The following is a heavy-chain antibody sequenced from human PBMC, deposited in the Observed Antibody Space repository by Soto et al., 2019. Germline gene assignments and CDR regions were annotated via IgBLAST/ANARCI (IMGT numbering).Heavy chain of an antibody. Sequence: EVQLVESGGGLVKPGGSLRLSCATSGFTFHNAWMTWVRQAPGKGLEWVGRIKSKVNGGTTDYASPVEGRFTISRDDSSHTLYVQMNSLKIEDTGMYYCATDLPWSYGALGFWGQGTLVTVSS. CDR2: IKSKVNGGTT. J-gene: IGHJ4*02. D-gene: IGHD1-26*01. CDR3: ATDLPWSYGALGF. V-gene: IGHV3-15*01. CDR1: GFTFHNAW.